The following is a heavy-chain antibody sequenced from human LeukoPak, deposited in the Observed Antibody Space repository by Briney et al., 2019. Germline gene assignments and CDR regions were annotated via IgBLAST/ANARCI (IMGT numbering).Heavy chain of an antibody. D-gene: IGHD6-13*01. Sequence: GESLNISCKGSGYNFTSYWIGWVRQMPGKGLEWMGIIYPGDSDTRYSPSFQGQVTISADKSISTAYLQWRSLKASDTAMYYCARLLRNIAAAVYYFDYWGQGTLVTVSS. CDR2: IYPGDSDT. V-gene: IGHV5-51*01. CDR3: ARLLRNIAAAVYYFDY. J-gene: IGHJ4*02. CDR1: GYNFTSYW.